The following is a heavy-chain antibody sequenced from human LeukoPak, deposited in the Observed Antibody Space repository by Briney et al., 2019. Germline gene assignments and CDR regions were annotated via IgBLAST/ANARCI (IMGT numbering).Heavy chain of an antibody. D-gene: IGHD5-24*01. CDR3: ARRRDGYNPSRTFDY. J-gene: IGHJ4*02. V-gene: IGHV4-34*01. Sequence: SETLSLTCAVYGGSFSGYYWSWIRQPPGKGLEWIGEINHSGSTNYNPSLKSRVTISVDTSKNQFSLKLSSVTAADTAVYYCARRRDGYNPSRTFDYWGQGTLVTVSS. CDR2: INHSGST. CDR1: GGSFSGYY.